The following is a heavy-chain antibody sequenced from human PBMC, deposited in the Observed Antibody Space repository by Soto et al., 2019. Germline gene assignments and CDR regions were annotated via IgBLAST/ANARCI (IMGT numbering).Heavy chain of an antibody. CDR2: IDHNGVA. CDR3: ARMNRHYHYYGMDV. J-gene: IGHJ6*02. V-gene: IGHV4-4*02. CDR1: GDSISSSKW. Sequence: SETLSLTCDVSGDSISSSKWWTWVRQTPGKGLEWIAKIDHNGVANYNPSLEGRVTISKDNSKNQIFLKLTSVTAADSAVHYCARMNRHYHYYGMDVWGQGATVTVSS.